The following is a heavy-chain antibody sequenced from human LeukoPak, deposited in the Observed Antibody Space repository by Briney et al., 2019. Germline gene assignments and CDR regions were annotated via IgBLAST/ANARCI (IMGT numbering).Heavy chain of an antibody. J-gene: IGHJ4*02. CDR2: IYYRGST. V-gene: IGHV4-39*01. Sequence: PSETLSLTCTVSGGSISSGGYYWVWIRQPPGKGLEWIATIYYRGSTYYNPSLKSRVTISVDTSKNQFSLKLSSMTAADTAVYYCARLAQGSGSYGFDYWGQGTLVTVSS. D-gene: IGHD3-10*01. CDR3: ARLAQGSGSYGFDY. CDR1: GGSISSGGYY.